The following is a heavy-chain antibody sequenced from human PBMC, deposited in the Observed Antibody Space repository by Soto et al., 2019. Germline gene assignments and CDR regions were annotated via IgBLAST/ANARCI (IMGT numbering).Heavy chain of an antibody. CDR2: ISYDGSTI. CDR3: AKGPWHLAHGHYFDY. Sequence: QVQVVESGGGVVQPGRSLRLSCAASGFTFSSYAMHWVRQAPGKGLEWVAGISYDGSTIYYVDSMKGRFTVSRDNSKNTLYLHMNSLRSEDTAVYSCAKGPWHLAHGHYFDYWGQGTLVTVSS. CDR1: GFTFSSYA. D-gene: IGHD5-12*01. J-gene: IGHJ4*02. V-gene: IGHV3-30*18.